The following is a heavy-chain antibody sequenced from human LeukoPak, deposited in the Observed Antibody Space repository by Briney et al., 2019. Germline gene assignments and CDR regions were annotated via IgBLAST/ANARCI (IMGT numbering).Heavy chain of an antibody. Sequence: GGSLRLSCAGSGFKVRDYAMTWVRQAPGKGLEWVSCSSVSGGSTDFADAVKGRFPISRDTSKNTLFLQMDSLTVADTAVYYCAKGGRRLEGGTAFLEYWGQGMLVSVSS. D-gene: IGHD1-26*01. CDR1: GFKVRDYA. V-gene: IGHV3-23*01. CDR3: AKGGRRLEGGTAFLEY. J-gene: IGHJ4*02. CDR2: SSVSGGST.